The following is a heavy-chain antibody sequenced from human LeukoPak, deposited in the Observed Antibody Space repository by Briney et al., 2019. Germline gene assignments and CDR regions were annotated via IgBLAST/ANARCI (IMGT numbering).Heavy chain of an antibody. Sequence: ASVKVSCKASGYTFTSYGISWVRQAPGQGLEWMGWISAYNGNTNYAQKLQGRVTMTTDTSTGTAYMELRSLSSDDTAVYYCARDTQPAMIVVNMGGYWGQGTLVTVSS. D-gene: IGHD3-22*01. CDR3: ARDTQPAMIVVNMGGY. J-gene: IGHJ4*02. CDR2: ISAYNGNT. V-gene: IGHV1-18*01. CDR1: GYTFTSYG.